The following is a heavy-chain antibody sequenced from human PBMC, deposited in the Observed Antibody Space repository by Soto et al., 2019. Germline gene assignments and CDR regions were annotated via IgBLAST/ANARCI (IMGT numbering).Heavy chain of an antibody. CDR2: ISSSSSTI. J-gene: IGHJ4*02. Sequence: EVQLVESGGGLVQPGGSLRLSCAASGFTFSSYSMNWVRQAPGKGLEWVSYISSSSSTIYYADSVKGRFTISRDNAKNSLYLQMNSLRDEDTAVYYCARDWSRVRYSPRTEGDYWGQGTLVTVSS. CDR3: ARDWSRVRYSPRTEGDY. CDR1: GFTFSSYS. V-gene: IGHV3-48*02. D-gene: IGHD1-1*01.